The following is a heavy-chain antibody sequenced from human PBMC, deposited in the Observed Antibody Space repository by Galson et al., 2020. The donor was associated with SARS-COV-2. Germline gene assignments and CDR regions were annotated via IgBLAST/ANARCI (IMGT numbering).Heavy chain of an antibody. CDR1: GFTFNDYP. CDR2: LPYDGSNK. V-gene: IGHV3-30*04. CDR3: ARASTTIWCIDY. J-gene: IGHJ4*02. Sequence: GGSLRLSCAASGFTFNDYPLHSVRLAPGKGLEWVAVLPYDGSNKDYAASVKGRFTFSRDNSKNTVFLQMSSLRAEDTAVYFCARASTTIWCIDYWGQGTLVTVSS. D-gene: IGHD2-8*01.